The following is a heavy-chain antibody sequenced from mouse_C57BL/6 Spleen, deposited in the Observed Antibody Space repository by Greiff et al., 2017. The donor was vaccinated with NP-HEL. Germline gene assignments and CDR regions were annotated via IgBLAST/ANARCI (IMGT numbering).Heavy chain of an antibody. V-gene: IGHV14-1*01. D-gene: IGHD1-1*01. CDR2: IDPEDGDT. CDR3: TTRSGSSPFAY. Sequence: EVQLQQSGAELVRPGASVKLSCTASGFNIKDYYMHWVKQRPEQGLEWIGRIDPEDGDTEYAPKFQGKATMTADTSSNPAYLQLSSLTSEDTAVYYCTTRSGSSPFAYWGQGTLVTVSA. J-gene: IGHJ3*01. CDR1: GFNIKDYY.